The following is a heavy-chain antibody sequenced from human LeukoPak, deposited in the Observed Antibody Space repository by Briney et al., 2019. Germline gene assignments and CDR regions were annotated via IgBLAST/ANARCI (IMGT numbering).Heavy chain of an antibody. CDR1: GFTVSSNY. CDR2: IYSGDST. CDR3: ARDYCSTTSCLDY. D-gene: IGHD2-2*01. Sequence: GGSLRLSCAASGFTVSSNYMSWVRQAPGKGLEWVPIIYSGDSTYYADSVKGRFTISRDDSQNTLYLQMNSLRAEDTAVYYCARDYCSTTSCLDYWGQGTLVTVSS. J-gene: IGHJ4*02. V-gene: IGHV3-53*01.